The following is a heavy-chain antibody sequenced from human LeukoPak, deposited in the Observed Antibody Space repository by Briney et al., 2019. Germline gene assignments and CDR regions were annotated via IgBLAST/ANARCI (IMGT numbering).Heavy chain of an antibody. CDR3: ARSPGFLYGSGSYFDY. CDR1: GFTFSSYD. D-gene: IGHD3-10*01. J-gene: IGHJ4*02. CDR2: IGTAGDT. V-gene: IGHV3-13*01. Sequence: GSLRLSCAASGFTFSSYDMHWVRQATGKGLEWVSAIGTAGDTYYPGSVKGRFTISRENAKNSLYLQMNSLRAGGTAVYYCARSPGFLYGSGSYFDYWGQGTLVTVSS.